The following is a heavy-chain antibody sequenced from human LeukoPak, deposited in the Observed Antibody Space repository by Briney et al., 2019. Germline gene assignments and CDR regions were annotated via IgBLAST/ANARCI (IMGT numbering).Heavy chain of an antibody. D-gene: IGHD2-15*01. V-gene: IGHV5-10-1*01. Sequence: GESLRISCKGSGYSFTNYWISWVRQMPGKGLEWMGRIDPSDSYTNYSPSFQGHVTISADKSISTAYLQWSGLKASDTAMYYCARRTCSGGSCRDAFDIWGQGTMVTVSS. CDR2: IDPSDSYT. J-gene: IGHJ3*02. CDR3: ARRTCSGGSCRDAFDI. CDR1: GYSFTNYW.